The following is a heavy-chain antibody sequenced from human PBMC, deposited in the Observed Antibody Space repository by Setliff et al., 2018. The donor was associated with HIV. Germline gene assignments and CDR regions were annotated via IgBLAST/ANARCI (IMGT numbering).Heavy chain of an antibody. V-gene: IGHV1-46*01. Sequence: ASVKVSCKVSGYTFPDYYMQWVRQAPGKGLEWMGLIDPDRGEAVYAEKFQDRVTITRDTSTSTVYMEMSSLRSEDTAIYYCAKEYHTAATGTRVANYFDYWGQGTLVTVSS. CDR1: GYTFPDYY. CDR2: IDPDRGEA. D-gene: IGHD6-13*01. CDR3: AKEYHTAATGTRVANYFDY. J-gene: IGHJ4*02.